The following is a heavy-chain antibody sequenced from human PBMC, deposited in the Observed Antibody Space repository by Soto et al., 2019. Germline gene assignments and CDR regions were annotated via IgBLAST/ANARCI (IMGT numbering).Heavy chain of an antibody. D-gene: IGHD6-19*01. Sequence: QVQLVQSGAEVKKPGASVKVSCQASGFTFTNYAMHWVRQAPGQRLECMGWINAGNGHTEYSQDFQGRVTITRDTSASTAYMELHSLGSQDTAVYYCARGASSGWPFDSWGQGTLVTVSS. V-gene: IGHV1-3*01. CDR2: INAGNGHT. CDR1: GFTFTNYA. J-gene: IGHJ4*02. CDR3: ARGASSGWPFDS.